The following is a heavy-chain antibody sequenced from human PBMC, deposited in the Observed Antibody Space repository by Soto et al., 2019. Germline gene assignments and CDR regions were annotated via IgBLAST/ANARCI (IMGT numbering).Heavy chain of an antibody. CDR1: GYQFAIHW. CDR3: ARPEGRYFYDARGYYSH. Sequence: EVQLVQSGAEVKKPGESVKISCKTYGYQFAIHWIAWVRQMPGKGLEWIGAIYPDDSDIRYSPSFQGQVTISVDKSTDTAYLQWGSLKASDTAVYYCARPEGRYFYDARGYYSHWGQGTLVTVSS. D-gene: IGHD3-3*01. CDR2: IYPDDSDI. J-gene: IGHJ4*02. V-gene: IGHV5-51*01.